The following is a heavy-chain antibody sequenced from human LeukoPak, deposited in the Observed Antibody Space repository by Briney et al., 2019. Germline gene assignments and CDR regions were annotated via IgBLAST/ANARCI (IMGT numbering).Heavy chain of an antibody. J-gene: IGHJ4*02. CDR1: GGSISSYY. CDR3: ARQSGVSTMIVVVKFDY. CDR2: VYYSGSA. V-gene: IGHV4-59*08. Sequence: SETLSLTCTVSGGSISSYYWSWIRQPPGKGVEWIGYVYYSGSAHYNPSLKSRVTISVDTSKNQFSLKLSSVTAADTAVYYCARQSGVSTMIVVVKFDYWGQGTLVTVSS. D-gene: IGHD3-22*01.